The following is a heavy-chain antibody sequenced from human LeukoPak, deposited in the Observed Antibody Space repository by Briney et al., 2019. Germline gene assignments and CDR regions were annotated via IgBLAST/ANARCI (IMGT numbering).Heavy chain of an antibody. CDR1: GGSFSGYY. D-gene: IGHD5-18*01. J-gene: IGHJ4*02. V-gene: IGHV4-34*01. Sequence: SETLSLTCAVYGGSFSGYYWSWIRQPPGKGLEWIGEINHSGSTNYNPSLKSRVTISVDTSKNQFSLMLSSVTAADTAVYYCARAPPWLRPFDYWGQGTLVTVSS. CDR3: ARAPPWLRPFDY. CDR2: INHSGST.